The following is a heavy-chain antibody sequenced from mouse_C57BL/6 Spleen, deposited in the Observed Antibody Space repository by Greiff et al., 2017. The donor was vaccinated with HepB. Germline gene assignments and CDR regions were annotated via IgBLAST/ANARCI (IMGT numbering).Heavy chain of an antibody. D-gene: IGHD2-1*01. J-gene: IGHJ4*01. CDR3: TRGGGIYYGNSYAMDY. CDR1: GFTFSSYA. CDR2: ISSGGDYI. V-gene: IGHV5-9-1*02. Sequence: EVKLVESGEGLVKPGGSLKLSCAASGFTFSSYAMSWVRQTPEKRLEWVAYISSGGDYIYYADTVKGRFTISRDNARNTLYLQMSSLKSEDTAMYYCTRGGGIYYGNSYAMDYWGQGTSVTVSS.